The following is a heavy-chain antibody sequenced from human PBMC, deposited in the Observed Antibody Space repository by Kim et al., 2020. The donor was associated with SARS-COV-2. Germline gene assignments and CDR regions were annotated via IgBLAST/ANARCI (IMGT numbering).Heavy chain of an antibody. Sequence: HNPSRKSRVTISVDTAKNQFSLKLSSVTAADTAVYYCARLPVTTRGFDYWGQGTLVTVSS. CDR3: ARLPVTTRGFDY. D-gene: IGHD4-17*01. V-gene: IGHV4-39*01. J-gene: IGHJ4*02.